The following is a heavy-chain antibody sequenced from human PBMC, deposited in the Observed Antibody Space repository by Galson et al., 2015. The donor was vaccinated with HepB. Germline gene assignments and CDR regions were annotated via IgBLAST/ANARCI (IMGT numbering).Heavy chain of an antibody. CDR1: GYTFTGYY. J-gene: IGHJ4*02. CDR3: ARELAAAGTDLGY. D-gene: IGHD6-13*01. Sequence: SVKVSCKASGYTFTGYYMHWVRQAPGQGLEWMGWINPNSGGTNYAQKFQGWVTMTRDTSISTAYMELSRLRSDDTAVYYCARELAAAGTDLGYWGQGTLVTVSS. V-gene: IGHV1-2*04. CDR2: INPNSGGT.